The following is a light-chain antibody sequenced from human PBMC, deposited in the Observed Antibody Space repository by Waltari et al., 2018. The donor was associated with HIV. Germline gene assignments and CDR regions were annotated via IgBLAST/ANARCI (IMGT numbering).Light chain of an antibody. Sequence: IVMTQSPAILSVSPGERVTLSCRASQGVGSNLAWYQQKVGQAPRLPIYGAATRAAEIPVRFSGSGSGTDFTLTIDSLQSEDFATYYCQQYNIRPRGNTFGQGTKLQIK. CDR2: GAA. CDR1: QGVGSN. V-gene: IGKV3-15*01. J-gene: IGKJ2*01. CDR3: QQYNIRPRGNT.